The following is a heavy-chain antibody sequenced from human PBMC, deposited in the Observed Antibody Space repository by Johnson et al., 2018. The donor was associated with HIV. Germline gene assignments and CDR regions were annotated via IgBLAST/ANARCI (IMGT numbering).Heavy chain of an antibody. CDR1: GFTFVDYA. CDR3: ARAGTSGSYAFDF. J-gene: IGHJ3*01. Sequence: VQLVESGGGLVQPGGSLRLSCTASGFTFVDYAMSWFRQAPGQGLEWVGFIRSKAYDGATEYAASMKGRFTISRDNSKTTLYLQMNSLRAEDTAVYYCARAGTSGSYAFDFWGQGTMVTVSS. CDR2: IRSKAYDGAT. V-gene: IGHV3-49*03. D-gene: IGHD3-22*01.